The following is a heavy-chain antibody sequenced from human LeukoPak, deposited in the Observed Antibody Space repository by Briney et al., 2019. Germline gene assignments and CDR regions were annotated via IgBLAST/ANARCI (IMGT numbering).Heavy chain of an antibody. CDR3: AGGSTTVTH. Sequence: SETLSLTCTVSGGSISSYYWSWIRQPPGKGLEWIGYIYYSGSTNYNPSLKSRVTISVDTSKNQFSLKLSSVTAADTAVYYCAGGSTTVTHWGQGTLVTVSS. CDR1: GGSISSYY. D-gene: IGHD4-17*01. V-gene: IGHV4-59*01. J-gene: IGHJ4*02. CDR2: IYYSGST.